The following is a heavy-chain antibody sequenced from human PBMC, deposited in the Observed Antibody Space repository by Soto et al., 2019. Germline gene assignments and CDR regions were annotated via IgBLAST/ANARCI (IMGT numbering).Heavy chain of an antibody. CDR3: ARSLLDEYSSSWRSAYYGMDV. CDR1: GFTFSAYY. Sequence: QVQLVQSGAEVKKPGASVKVSCKASGFTFSAYYIYWVRQAPGQGLEWIGWINPNSGGTNNAQKFQGRDTMTRDTSTSTVYMELSALISDDKAVYYCARSLLDEYSSSWRSAYYGMDVWGQGTTVTVSS. V-gene: IGHV1-2*02. J-gene: IGHJ6*02. CDR2: INPNSGGT. D-gene: IGHD6-13*01.